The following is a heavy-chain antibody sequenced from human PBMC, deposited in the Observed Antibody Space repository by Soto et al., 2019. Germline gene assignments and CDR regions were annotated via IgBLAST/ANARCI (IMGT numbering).Heavy chain of an antibody. CDR3: AREGVRGMDV. CDR2: MNPNSGNP. CDR1: GNTFTSFD. V-gene: IGHV1-8*01. J-gene: IGHJ6*02. D-gene: IGHD3-16*01. Sequence: QVQPVHSGAVVKKPGASVKVSCKAFGNTFTSFDINWVRQATGQGIPWMGWMNPNSGNPAYAQSFEERVTMPRNNSISTAYMELIILRSEDTAVYYCAREGVRGMDVWGQGTTVTVSS.